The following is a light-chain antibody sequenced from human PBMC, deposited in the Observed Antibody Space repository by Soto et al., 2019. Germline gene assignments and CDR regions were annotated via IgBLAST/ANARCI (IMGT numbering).Light chain of an antibody. Sequence: IVLTQSPGTLSLSPGESATLSCRASQSISSSYLAWYQQKPGQAPRLLIYGASNRATAIPDRFSGSGSGTDFTLTISRLEPEDFAVYYCQQYGSSPPLTFGGGTKVDIK. CDR1: QSISSSY. J-gene: IGKJ4*01. CDR2: GAS. V-gene: IGKV3-20*01. CDR3: QQYGSSPPLT.